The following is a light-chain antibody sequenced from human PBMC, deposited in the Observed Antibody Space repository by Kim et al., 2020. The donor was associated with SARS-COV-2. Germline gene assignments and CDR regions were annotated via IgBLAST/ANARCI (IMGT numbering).Light chain of an antibody. CDR2: DVS. CDR1: SSDVGAYDY. J-gene: IGLJ3*02. Sequence: GQSFAISCSGPSSDVGAYDYVSWYQRHPGKAPKLMIYDVSKRPSGVSDRFSGSKSGDTASLTISGLQAEDEADYYCSSYTSTDSWVFGGGTQLTVL. V-gene: IGLV2-14*04. CDR3: SSYTSTDSWV.